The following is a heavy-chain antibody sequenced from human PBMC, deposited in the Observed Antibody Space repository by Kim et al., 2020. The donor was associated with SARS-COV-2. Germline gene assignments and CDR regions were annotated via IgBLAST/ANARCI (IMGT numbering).Heavy chain of an antibody. Sequence: GGSLRLSCAASGFTFSSYAMHWVRQAPGKGLEWVAVISYDGSNKYYADSVKGRFTISRDNSKNTLYLQMNSLRAEDTAVYYCARASIGYCSSTSCPPRGGMDVWGQGTTVTVSS. CDR1: GFTFSSYA. CDR3: ARASIGYCSSTSCPPRGGMDV. J-gene: IGHJ6*02. CDR2: ISYDGSNK. V-gene: IGHV3-30*04. D-gene: IGHD2-2*01.